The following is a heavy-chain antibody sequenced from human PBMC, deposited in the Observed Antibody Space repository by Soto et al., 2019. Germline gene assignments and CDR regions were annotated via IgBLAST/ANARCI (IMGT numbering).Heavy chain of an antibody. D-gene: IGHD5-18*01. CDR2: INADYGNT. V-gene: IGHV1-18*01. CDR1: GYTFYSHS. J-gene: IGHJ6*02. Sequence: QAQLVQSGAEVKKPGASVKVSCKASGYTFYSHSISWVRQAPGQGLEWMGRINADYGNTQYAQKFRVRVTMTTDTSTTTVYMEQTNLRSDDTAVYYCARCIQGDYYYGMDVWGQGATVTVSS. CDR3: ARCIQGDYYYGMDV.